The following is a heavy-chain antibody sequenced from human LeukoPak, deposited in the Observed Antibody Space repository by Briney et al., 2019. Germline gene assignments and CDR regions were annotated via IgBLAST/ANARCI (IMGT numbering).Heavy chain of an antibody. D-gene: IGHD1-26*01. V-gene: IGHV3-74*01. Sequence: GGSLRLSCAASGFTFSSYWMHWVRQAPGKGPVWVSRINNDGSGTTYADSVKGRFTISRDNAKNSLYLQMNSLRAEDTAVYYCARDLKWELHFDYWGQGTLVTVSS. CDR3: ARDLKWELHFDY. J-gene: IGHJ4*02. CDR2: INNDGSGT. CDR1: GFTFSSYW.